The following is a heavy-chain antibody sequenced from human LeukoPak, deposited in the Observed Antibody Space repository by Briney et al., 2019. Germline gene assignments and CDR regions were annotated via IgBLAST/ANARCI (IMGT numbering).Heavy chain of an antibody. CDR3: ARQRRTRRYCSSTSCYVSSGWFDP. D-gene: IGHD2-2*01. V-gene: IGHV4-34*01. J-gene: IGHJ5*02. Sequence: SETLSLTCAVYGGSFSGYYWSWIRQPPGKGLEWIGEINHSGSTNYNPSLKSRVTISVDTSKNQFSLKLSSVTAADTAVYYCARQRRTRRYCSSTSCYVSSGWFDPWGQGTLVTVSS. CDR1: GGSFSGYY. CDR2: INHSGST.